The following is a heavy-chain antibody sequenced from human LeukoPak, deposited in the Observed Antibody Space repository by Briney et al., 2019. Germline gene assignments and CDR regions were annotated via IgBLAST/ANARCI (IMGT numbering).Heavy chain of an antibody. CDR3: AKGAGYGDLGYFYYMDV. Sequence: PGGSLRLSCAASGFTFSSYGMHWVRQAPGKGLEWVAFIRYDGSDKYYADSVKGRFTISRDNSRNTLYLHMNSLRAEDTAVYYCAKGAGYGDLGYFYYMDVWGKGTTATVSS. CDR2: IRYDGSDK. J-gene: IGHJ6*03. CDR1: GFTFSSYG. D-gene: IGHD4-17*01. V-gene: IGHV3-30*02.